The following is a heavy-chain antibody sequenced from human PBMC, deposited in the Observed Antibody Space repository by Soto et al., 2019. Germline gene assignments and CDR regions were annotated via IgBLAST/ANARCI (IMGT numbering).Heavy chain of an antibody. D-gene: IGHD4-17*01. CDR1: GFTFSSYW. V-gene: IGHV3-74*01. J-gene: IGHJ4*02. CDR3: ARMTTVTRRFGDY. CDR2: INSDGSST. Sequence: GGSLRLSCAASGFTFSSYWMHWVRQAPGKGLVWVSRINSDGSSTSYADSVKGRFTISRDNAKNTLYLQMNSLRAEDTAVYYCARMTTVTRRFGDYWGQGTLVTVSS.